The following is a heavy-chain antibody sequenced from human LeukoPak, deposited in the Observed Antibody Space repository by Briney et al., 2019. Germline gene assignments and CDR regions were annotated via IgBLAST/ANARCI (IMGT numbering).Heavy chain of an antibody. CDR2: LYNAGST. CDR3: ASLKGLFDYFDY. V-gene: IGHV3-53*01. J-gene: IGHJ4*02. CDR1: GFIVSNNY. Sequence: GGSLRLSCVASGFIVSNNYMSWVRQAPGKGLEWVSVLYNAGSTYYADSVKGRFTISRDSSKNTLYLQMYSLRAEDTAVYYCASLKGLFDYFDYWARESWSPSTQ. D-gene: IGHD3-22*01.